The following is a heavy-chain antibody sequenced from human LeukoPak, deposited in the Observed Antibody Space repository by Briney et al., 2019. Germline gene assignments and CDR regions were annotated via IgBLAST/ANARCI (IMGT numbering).Heavy chain of an antibody. CDR1: GYSFTSYW. V-gene: IGHV5-51*01. J-gene: IGHJ4*02. Sequence: GESLKISCKGSGYSFTSYWIGWVRQMPGKGLEWMGSIYPGDSDTRYSPSFQGQVTTSADKSISTAYLQWSSLKASDTAMYYCARVQSPRYYYDSSGWYYFDYWGQGTLVTVSS. D-gene: IGHD3-22*01. CDR2: IYPGDSDT. CDR3: ARVQSPRYYYDSSGWYYFDY.